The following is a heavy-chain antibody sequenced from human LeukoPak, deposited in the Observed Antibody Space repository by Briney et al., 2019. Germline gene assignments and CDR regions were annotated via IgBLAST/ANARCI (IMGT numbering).Heavy chain of an antibody. CDR2: ISGSGGST. CDR1: GFTFSSYA. V-gene: IGHV3-23*01. J-gene: IGHJ6*03. Sequence: PGGSLRLSCAASGFTFSSYAMSWVRQAPGKGLEWVSAISGSGGSTYYADSVEGRFTISRDNSKNTLYLQMNSLRAEDTAVYYCAKPYCSGGSCYHSGYYYYYMDVWGKGTTVTVSS. D-gene: IGHD2-15*01. CDR3: AKPYCSGGSCYHSGYYYYYMDV.